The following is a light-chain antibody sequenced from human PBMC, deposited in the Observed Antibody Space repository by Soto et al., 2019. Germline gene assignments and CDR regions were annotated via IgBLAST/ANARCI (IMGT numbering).Light chain of an antibody. V-gene: IGKV3-20*01. J-gene: IGKJ2*01. CDR1: QSVSSSY. Sequence: EIVLTQSPGTLSLSPGERATLSCRASQSVSSSYLAWYQQKPGQAPRLLIYGASCRGTGIPDRFSGSGSGTDFTLTISRLEPEDFAVYYCQQYGSSPPRYTFGQGTKLEIK. CDR2: GAS. CDR3: QQYGSSPPRYT.